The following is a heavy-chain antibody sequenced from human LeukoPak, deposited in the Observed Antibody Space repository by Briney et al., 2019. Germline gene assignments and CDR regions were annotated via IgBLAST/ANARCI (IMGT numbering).Heavy chain of an antibody. J-gene: IGHJ5*02. Sequence: SETLSLTCTVSGGSISIYYWSWIRQPPGKGLEWIGYIYDSGSTNYNPSLKSRVTISVDTSKNQFSLKLSSVTAADTAVYYCARLRGATVAHNWFDPWGQGTLVTVSS. CDR1: GGSISIYY. D-gene: IGHD6-19*01. CDR3: ARLRGATVAHNWFDP. CDR2: IYDSGST. V-gene: IGHV4-59*12.